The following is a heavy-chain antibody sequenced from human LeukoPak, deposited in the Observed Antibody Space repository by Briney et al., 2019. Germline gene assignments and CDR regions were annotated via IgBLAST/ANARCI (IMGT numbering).Heavy chain of an antibody. J-gene: IGHJ4*02. Sequence: SETLSLTCTVSGGSISNSSYYWGWIRQPPGKGLEWIGSMYYSGSTYYNPSLKSRATISVDTSKNQFSLKLSSVTAADTAVYYCARDKGGWYGGYFDYWGQGTLVTVSS. CDR2: MYYSGST. CDR3: ARDKGGWYGGYFDY. CDR1: GGSISNSSYY. D-gene: IGHD6-19*01. V-gene: IGHV4-39*02.